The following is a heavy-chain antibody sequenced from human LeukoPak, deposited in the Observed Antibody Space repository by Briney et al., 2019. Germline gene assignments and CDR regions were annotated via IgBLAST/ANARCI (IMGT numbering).Heavy chain of an antibody. CDR1: GGSFSGDY. Sequence: SETLSLTCAVYGGSFSGDYWSWIRQPPGKGLEYIGYIYYSGSTNYNPSLKSRVTISVDTSKNQFSLKLRSVTAADTAVYYCARDSASTGYMNAFDIWGQGTMVTVSS. CDR3: ARDSASTGYMNAFDI. J-gene: IGHJ3*02. D-gene: IGHD3-22*01. CDR2: IYYSGST. V-gene: IGHV4-59*01.